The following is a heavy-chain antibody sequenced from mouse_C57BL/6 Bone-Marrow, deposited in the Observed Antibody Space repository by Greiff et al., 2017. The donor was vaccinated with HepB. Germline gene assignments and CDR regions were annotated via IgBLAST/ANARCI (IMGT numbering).Heavy chain of an antibody. J-gene: IGHJ4*01. D-gene: IGHD1-1*01. CDR2: IRNKANNHAT. CDR1: GFTFSDAW. V-gene: IGHV6-6*01. CDR3: TLITTVVAKGDYAMDY. Sequence: EVKVVESGGGLVQPGGSMKLSCAASGFTFSDAWMDWVRQSPEKGLEWVAEIRNKANNHATYYAESVKGRFTISRDDSKSSVYLQMNSLRAEDTGIYYCTLITTVVAKGDYAMDYWGQGTSVTVSS.